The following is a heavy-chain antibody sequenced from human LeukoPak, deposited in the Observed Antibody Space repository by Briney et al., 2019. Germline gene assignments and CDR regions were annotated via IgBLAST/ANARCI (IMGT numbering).Heavy chain of an antibody. CDR1: GGSISSYY. V-gene: IGHV4-59*08. J-gene: IGHJ4*02. CDR3: ASHGSDYSFDY. Sequence: SETLSLTCTVSGGSISSYYWSWIRQPPGKGLEWIGYISYSGSTNYNPSLKSRDTISVDTSKNQFSLKLRSVTAADTAVYYCASHGSDYSFDYWGQGTLVTVSS. CDR2: ISYSGST. D-gene: IGHD3-22*01.